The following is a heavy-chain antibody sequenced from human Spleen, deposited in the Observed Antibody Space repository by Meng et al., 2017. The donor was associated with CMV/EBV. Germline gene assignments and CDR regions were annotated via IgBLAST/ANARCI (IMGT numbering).Heavy chain of an antibody. Sequence: GGSVSSADSFWSWIRQHPGKGLEWIGYIYYSGSTYYNPSLKSRVTISVDTSKNQFALRLSAVTAADTAVYYCARATAESMAARYFRHWGQGTLVTVSS. CDR3: ARATAESMAARYFRH. J-gene: IGHJ1*01. CDR1: GGSVSSADSF. D-gene: IGHD6-6*01. V-gene: IGHV4-31*02. CDR2: IYYSGST.